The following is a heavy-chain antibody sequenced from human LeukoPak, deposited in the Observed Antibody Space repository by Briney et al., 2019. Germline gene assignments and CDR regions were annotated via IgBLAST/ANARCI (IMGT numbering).Heavy chain of an antibody. Sequence: GGSLRLSCAASGFTFSSYSMNWVRQAPGKGLEWVSSISSSSYIYYADSVKGRFTISRDNAKNSLYLQMNSLRAEDTAVYYCARADSYGSSFDYWGQGTLVTVSS. D-gene: IGHD5-18*01. V-gene: IGHV3-21*01. J-gene: IGHJ4*02. CDR3: ARADSYGSSFDY. CDR2: ISSSSYI. CDR1: GFTFSSYS.